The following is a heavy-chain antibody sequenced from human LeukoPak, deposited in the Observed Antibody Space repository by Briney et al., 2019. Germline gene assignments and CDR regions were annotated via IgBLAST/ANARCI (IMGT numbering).Heavy chain of an antibody. D-gene: IGHD2-2*01. CDR3: ARDPSAMFDY. CDR2: TYYRSKWYD. CDR1: GDSVSSNSAA. Sequence: SQTLSLTCAISGDSVSSNSAAWNWIRQSPSRGLEWLGRTYYRSKWYDDYAISMKGRITINPDTSRNQFSLQLNSITPEDTAVYYCARDPSAMFDYWGQGTLVAVSS. J-gene: IGHJ4*02. V-gene: IGHV6-1*01.